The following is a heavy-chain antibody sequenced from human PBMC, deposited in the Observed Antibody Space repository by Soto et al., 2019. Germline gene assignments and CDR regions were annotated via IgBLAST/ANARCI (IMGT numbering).Heavy chain of an antibody. CDR2: IDPSDSYT. J-gene: IGHJ6*02. V-gene: IGHV5-10-1*01. CDR3: ATYCSGGSCYLDYYYYGMDV. Sequence: GESLKISCKGSGYTFASYWISWVRQMPGKGLEWMGRIDPSDSYTNFSPSFQGHVTISVDKSTNTAYLQWSSLKASDTAMYYCATYCSGGSCYLDYYYYGMDVWGQGTMVTVSS. CDR1: GYTFASYW. D-gene: IGHD2-15*01.